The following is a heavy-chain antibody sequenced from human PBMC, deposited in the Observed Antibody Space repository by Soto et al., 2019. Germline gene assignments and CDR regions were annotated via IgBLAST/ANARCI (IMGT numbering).Heavy chain of an antibody. D-gene: IGHD3-10*01. Sequence: GGSLRLSCAASGFTVSSNYMSWVRQAPGKGLEWVSVIYSGGSTYYADSVKGRFTISRDNSKNTLYLQMNSLRAEDTAVYYCASNSKSGMATIIHYYYGMDVWGQGTTVTVSS. J-gene: IGHJ6*02. CDR2: IYSGGST. V-gene: IGHV3-53*01. CDR1: GFTVSSNY. CDR3: ASNSKSGMATIIHYYYGMDV.